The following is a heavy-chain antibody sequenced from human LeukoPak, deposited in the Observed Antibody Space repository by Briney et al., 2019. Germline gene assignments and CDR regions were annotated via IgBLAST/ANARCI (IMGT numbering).Heavy chain of an antibody. CDR3: ARDGIAAAGTGYYYYGMDV. CDR1: GFTFDDYG. D-gene: IGHD6-13*01. V-gene: IGHV3-20*04. Sequence: GGSLRLSCAASGFTFDDYGMSWVRQAPGKGLEWVSGINWNGGSTGYADSVKGRFTISRDNAKNSLYLQMNSLRAEDTAVYYCARDGIAAAGTGYYYYGMDVWGQGTTVTVSS. J-gene: IGHJ6*02. CDR2: INWNGGST.